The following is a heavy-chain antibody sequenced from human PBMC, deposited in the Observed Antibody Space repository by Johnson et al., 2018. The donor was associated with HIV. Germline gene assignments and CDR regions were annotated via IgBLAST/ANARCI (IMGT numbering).Heavy chain of an antibody. CDR2: ISYDGSNK. V-gene: IGHV3-30*04. D-gene: IGHD3-10*01. J-gene: IGHJ3*02. CDR1: GFTFSRYA. Sequence: QVQLVESGGGVVRPERSLRLSCSASGFTFSRYAMHWVRQAPGKGLEWVACISYDGSNKYYADSVKGRFTISRDNSKNTLYLEMNSLRTEDTAVYSCVRDLRFNRTVQGRVIISGVFDMWGQGTVVHVSS. CDR3: VRDLRFNRTVQGRVIISGVFDM.